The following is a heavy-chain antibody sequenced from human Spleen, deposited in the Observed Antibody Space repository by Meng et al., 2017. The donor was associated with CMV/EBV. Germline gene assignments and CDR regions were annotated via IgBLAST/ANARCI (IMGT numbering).Heavy chain of an antibody. CDR1: GGSISSSYYY. J-gene: IGHJ4*02. V-gene: IGHV4-39*07. CDR2: FYYTGTT. Sequence: SETLSLTCFVSGGSISSSYYYWGWIRQPPGKELEWIGSFYYTGTTFYNPSLKSRVTISVDTSKSQFSLKLNSVTAADTAVYYCAREGYDFWSGYGADWGQGTLVTVSS. CDR3: AREGYDFWSGYGAD. D-gene: IGHD3-3*01.